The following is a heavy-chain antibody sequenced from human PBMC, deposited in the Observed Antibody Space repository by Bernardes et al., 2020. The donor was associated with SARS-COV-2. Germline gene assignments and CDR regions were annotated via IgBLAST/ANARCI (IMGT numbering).Heavy chain of an antibody. D-gene: IGHD2-8*01. J-gene: IGHJ4*02. Sequence: GGSLRLSCAASGFTFSNYGIHWVRRPPGKGLEWVAHMSFDGSNEYYTDSVKGRFTMSRDNSKNTLYLQINSLRGEDTAVYHCAIDLGSDTVLMPAALPGDCWGQGTRVTVSS. CDR1: GFTFSNYG. CDR3: AIDLGSDTVLMPAALPGDC. V-gene: IGHV3-30*03. CDR2: MSFDGSNE.